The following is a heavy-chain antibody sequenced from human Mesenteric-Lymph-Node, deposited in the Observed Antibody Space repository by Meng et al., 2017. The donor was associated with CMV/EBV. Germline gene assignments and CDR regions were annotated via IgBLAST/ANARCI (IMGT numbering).Heavy chain of an antibody. Sequence: SETLSLTCTVSGGSISSDYWSWIRQPPGKGLEWIGYLHYSGSTNYNPSLKSRVTISVDTSKNQLSLKLSSVTAADTAVYYCARGLGYCSGGSCSPLDYWGQGTLVTVSS. D-gene: IGHD2-15*01. CDR3: ARGLGYCSGGSCSPLDY. CDR1: GGSISSDY. V-gene: IGHV4-59*01. J-gene: IGHJ4*02. CDR2: LHYSGST.